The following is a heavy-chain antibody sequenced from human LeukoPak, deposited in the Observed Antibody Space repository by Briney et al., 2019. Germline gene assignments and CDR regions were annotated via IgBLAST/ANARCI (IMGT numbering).Heavy chain of an antibody. CDR1: GFTFSSYA. CDR2: ISSSSSYI. Sequence: GGSLRLSCAASGFTFSSYAMHWVRQAPGKGLEWVSSISSSSSYIYYADSVKGRFTISRDNAKNSLYLQMNSLRAEDTAVYYCARDRGRRYSSGWYLDYWGQGTLVTVSS. D-gene: IGHD6-19*01. CDR3: ARDRGRRYSSGWYLDY. V-gene: IGHV3-21*01. J-gene: IGHJ4*02.